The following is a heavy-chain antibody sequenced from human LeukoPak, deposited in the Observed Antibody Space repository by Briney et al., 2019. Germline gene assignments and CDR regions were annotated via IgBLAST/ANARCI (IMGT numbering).Heavy chain of an antibody. D-gene: IGHD6-19*01. CDR3: ARTPHFGGWYNNDY. Sequence: GGPLRLSCAASGFTFSSYAMHWVRQAPGKGLEWVAVISYDGSNKYYADSVKGRFTISRDNSKNTLYLQMNSLRAEDTAVYYCARTPHFGGWYNNDYWGQGTLVTVSS. CDR1: GFTFSSYA. V-gene: IGHV3-30*04. J-gene: IGHJ4*02. CDR2: ISYDGSNK.